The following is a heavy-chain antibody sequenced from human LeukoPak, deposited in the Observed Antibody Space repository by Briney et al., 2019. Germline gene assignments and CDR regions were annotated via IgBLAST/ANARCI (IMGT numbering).Heavy chain of an antibody. CDR1: GFIFSSYN. J-gene: IGHJ6*02. CDR2: ISSSSSYI. V-gene: IGHV3-21*01. D-gene: IGHD3-10*01. CDR3: AIPPLSGTGSSRPLAGMDV. Sequence: GGSLRLSCAATGFIFSSYNMNWVRQAPGKGLEWVSSISSSSSYIYYADSVKGRFTISRDNAKNSLYLQMNSLRAEDTAVYYCAIPPLSGTGSSRPLAGMDVWGQGTTVTVSS.